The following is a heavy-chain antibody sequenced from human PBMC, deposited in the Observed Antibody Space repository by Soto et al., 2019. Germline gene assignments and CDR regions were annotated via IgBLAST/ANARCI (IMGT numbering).Heavy chain of an antibody. D-gene: IGHD4-17*01. CDR3: AQVPRYTVTPPDDY. CDR2: ISDDGTNK. CDR1: GFIFGSYG. J-gene: IGHJ4*02. Sequence: QVQLVESGGGVVQPGRSLRLSCVASGFIFGSYGMHWVRQAPGEGLEWVAVISDDGTNKYYADSVKGRFTISRDNSKNKMWLQMNSLRAEDTAVYYCAQVPRYTVTPPDDYWGQGTLVTVSS. V-gene: IGHV3-30*18.